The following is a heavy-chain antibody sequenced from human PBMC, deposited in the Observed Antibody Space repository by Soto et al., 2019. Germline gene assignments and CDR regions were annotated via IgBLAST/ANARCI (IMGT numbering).Heavy chain of an antibody. CDR3: ARDFCTGSSCYWFDP. CDR2: INPSGGST. Sequence: ASVKVSCKASGYTFTSYYMHWVRQAPGQGLEWMEIINPSGGSTSYAQKFQGRVTMTRDTSTSTVHMELSSLRSEDTAVYYCARDFCTGSSCYWFDPWGQGTLLTVSS. V-gene: IGHV1-46*03. J-gene: IGHJ5*02. D-gene: IGHD2-15*01. CDR1: GYTFTSYY.